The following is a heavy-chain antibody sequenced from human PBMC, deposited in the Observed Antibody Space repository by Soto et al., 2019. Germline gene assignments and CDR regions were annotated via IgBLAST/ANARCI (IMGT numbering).Heavy chain of an antibody. CDR1: GGSISSGGYY. Sequence: SETLSLTCTVSGGSISSGGYYWSWIRQHPGKGLEWIGYIYYSGSTYYNPSLKSRVTISVDTSKNQFSLKLSSVTAADTAVYYCARDRVEPGGTTDYYYYMDVWGKGTTVTVSS. CDR3: ARDRVEPGGTTDYYYYMDV. J-gene: IGHJ6*03. CDR2: IYYSGST. V-gene: IGHV4-31*03. D-gene: IGHD1-7*01.